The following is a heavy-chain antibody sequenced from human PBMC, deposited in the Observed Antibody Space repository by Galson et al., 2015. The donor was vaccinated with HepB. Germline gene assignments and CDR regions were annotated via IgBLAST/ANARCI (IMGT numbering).Heavy chain of an antibody. CDR3: ARSGVIAFDI. CDR1: GYTFTNYF. J-gene: IGHJ3*02. D-gene: IGHD2-21*01. V-gene: IGHV1-46*01. Sequence: SVKVSCKASGYTFTNYFLHWVRQAPGQGLEWMGQINPIDGVTRYAQKVQGRVTVTRDTSTSTVYMELSSLRSEDTAVYYCARSGVIAFDIWGQGTMVTVSS. CDR2: INPIDGVT.